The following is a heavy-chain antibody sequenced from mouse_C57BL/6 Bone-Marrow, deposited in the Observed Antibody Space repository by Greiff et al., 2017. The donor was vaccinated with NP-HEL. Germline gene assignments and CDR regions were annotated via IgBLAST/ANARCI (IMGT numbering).Heavy chain of an antibody. V-gene: IGHV1-4*01. Sequence: QVQLQQSGAELARPGASVKMSCKASGYTFTSYTMHWVKQRPGQGLEWIGYINPSSGYTKYNQKFKDKATLTADKSSSTAYMQLSSLTSEDAAVYYCARYPPHYFDYWGQGTTLTVSS. CDR1: GYTFTSYT. CDR2: INPSSGYT. J-gene: IGHJ2*01. CDR3: ARYPPHYFDY.